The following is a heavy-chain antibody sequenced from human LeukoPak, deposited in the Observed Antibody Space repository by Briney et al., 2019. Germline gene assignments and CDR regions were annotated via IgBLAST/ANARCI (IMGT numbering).Heavy chain of an antibody. CDR1: GGSISSGGYS. V-gene: IGHV4-30-2*01. D-gene: IGHD6-13*01. J-gene: IGHJ3*02. CDR3: AREKAAARLRAFDI. CDR2: IYHSGST. Sequence: PSETLSLTCAVSGGSISSGGYSWSWIRQPPGKGLEWIGYIYHSGSTYYNPSLKSRVTISVDRSKNQFSLKLSSVTAADTAVYYCAREKAAARLRAFDIWGQGTMVTVSS.